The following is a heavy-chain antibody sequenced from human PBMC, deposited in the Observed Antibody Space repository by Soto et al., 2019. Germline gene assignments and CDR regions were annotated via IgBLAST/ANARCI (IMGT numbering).Heavy chain of an antibody. Sequence: EVQLVESGGGLVEPGGSLRLSCAASGFTFSNAWMSWVRQAPGKGLEWVGRIKSKKDGGATDFAAPVKGRFAISRDDSKNTLYLQMNSLKTEDTAVYFCPTDYYDATGYYGYFQYWGQGTLLTVSS. J-gene: IGHJ1*01. CDR3: PTDYYDATGYYGYFQY. D-gene: IGHD3-22*01. CDR2: IKSKKDGGAT. V-gene: IGHV3-15*01. CDR1: GFTFSNAW.